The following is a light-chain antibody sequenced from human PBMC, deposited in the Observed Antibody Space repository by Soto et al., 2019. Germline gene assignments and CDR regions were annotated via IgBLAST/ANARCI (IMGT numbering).Light chain of an antibody. V-gene: IGLV2-23*02. J-gene: IGLJ1*01. CDR3: CSDAGSSSYV. Sequence: QSVLTQPASVSGSPGQSITISCTRPSSDVWSFNFVSWYQQHPDKAPQVLIYEVTKRPPGVSNRFSGSKSGNTASLTISGLQADDEADYYCCSDAGSSSYVFGTGIKLTVL. CDR1: SSDVWSFNF. CDR2: EVT.